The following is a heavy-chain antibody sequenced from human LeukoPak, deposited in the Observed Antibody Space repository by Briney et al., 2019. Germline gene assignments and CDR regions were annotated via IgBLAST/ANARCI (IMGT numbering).Heavy chain of an antibody. J-gene: IGHJ6*03. CDR2: IYYSGST. D-gene: IGHD3-10*01. CDR1: GGSISSYY. CDR3: ARDSPYYYGSGSATYYMDV. V-gene: IGHV4-59*01. Sequence: SETLSLTCTVSGGSISSYYWSWIRQPPGKGLEWIGYIYYSGSTNYNPSLKSRVTIPVDTSKNQFSLKLSSVTAADTAVYYCARDSPYYYGSGSATYYMDVWGKGTTVTISS.